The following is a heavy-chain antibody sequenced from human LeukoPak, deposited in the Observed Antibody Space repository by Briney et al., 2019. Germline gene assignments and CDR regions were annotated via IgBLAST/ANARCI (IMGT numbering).Heavy chain of an antibody. CDR2: ISGSGGST. CDR1: GFTFSSYA. Sequence: GGSLRLSCAASGFTFSSYAMSWVRQAPGKGLEWVSAISGSGGSTYYADSVKGRFTISRDNSKNALYLQMNSLRAEDTAVYYCAKNNRRYCSGGSCALFDYWGQGTLVTVSS. J-gene: IGHJ4*02. CDR3: AKNNRRYCSGGSCALFDY. D-gene: IGHD2-15*01. V-gene: IGHV3-23*01.